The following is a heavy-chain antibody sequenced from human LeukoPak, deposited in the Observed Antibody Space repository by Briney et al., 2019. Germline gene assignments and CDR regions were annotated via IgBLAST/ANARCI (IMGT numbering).Heavy chain of an antibody. CDR1: GFTFSSYG. D-gene: IGHD1-14*01. CDR2: IRYDGSNK. J-gene: IGHJ4*02. Sequence: PGGSMRLSCAASGFTFSSYGMHWVRQAPGKGLEWVAFIRYDGSNKDYADSVKGRFTVSRDNSKNTLHLQMNSLRAEDTAVYYCAKDRNPEIDYWGQGTLVTVSS. V-gene: IGHV3-30*02. CDR3: AKDRNPEIDY.